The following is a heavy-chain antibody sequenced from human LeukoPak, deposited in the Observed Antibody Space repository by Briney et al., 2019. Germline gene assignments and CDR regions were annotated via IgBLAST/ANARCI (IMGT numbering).Heavy chain of an antibody. J-gene: IGHJ5*02. V-gene: IGHV4-31*03. Sequence: SETLSLTCTVSGGSISSGGYYWSWIRQHPGKGLEWIGYIYYSGSTNHNPSLKSRVTISVDTSKNQFSLKLSSVTAADTAVYYCARFGYGSGSYWFDPWGQGTLVTVSS. CDR2: IYYSGST. CDR3: ARFGYGSGSYWFDP. CDR1: GGSISSGGYY. D-gene: IGHD3-10*01.